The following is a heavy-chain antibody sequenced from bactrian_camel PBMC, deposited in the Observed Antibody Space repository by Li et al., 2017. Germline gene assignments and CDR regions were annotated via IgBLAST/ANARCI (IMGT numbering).Heavy chain of an antibody. D-gene: IGHD3*01. CDR3: AAGPFQNCAAENAYKY. Sequence: HVQLVESGGGSVQPGGSLRLSCAASEYTYNTYCMGWFREAPGKEREGVATIDQALGNTSYADSVAGRFTISQDNAKKILYLQMNSLKPEDSAMYYCAAGPFQNCAAENAYKYWGQGTQVTVS. CDR2: IDQALGNT. J-gene: IGHJ4*01. CDR1: EYTYNTYC. V-gene: IGHV3S1*01.